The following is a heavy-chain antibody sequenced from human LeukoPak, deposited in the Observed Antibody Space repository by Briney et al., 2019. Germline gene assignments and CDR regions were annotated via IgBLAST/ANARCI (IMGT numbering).Heavy chain of an antibody. Sequence: GGSLRLSCAASGFTFDKAWMNWGRQAPGKGLEWVSSITSSGTYIYYADSVKGRFTISRDNAKNSLYLQMNSLRPEDTAVYYCARDAPGMATIGFDYWGQGTLVTVSS. CDR3: ARDAPGMATIGFDY. V-gene: IGHV3-21*01. D-gene: IGHD5-24*01. CDR1: GFTFDKAW. J-gene: IGHJ4*02. CDR2: ITSSGTYI.